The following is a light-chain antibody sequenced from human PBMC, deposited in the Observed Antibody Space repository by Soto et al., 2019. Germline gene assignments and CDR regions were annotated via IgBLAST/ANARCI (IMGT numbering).Light chain of an antibody. CDR3: QQYGSSPRT. Sequence: DIVLTQSPGTLSLSPGERATLSFSASQTVRSSSLAWYQQKPGQAPRLLIFGASTRAAGFPDRFSGSGSGTDFTLTISRLEPEDFAVYYCQQYGSSPRTFGQGTKVDIK. CDR2: GAS. CDR1: QTVRSSS. J-gene: IGKJ1*01. V-gene: IGKV3-20*01.